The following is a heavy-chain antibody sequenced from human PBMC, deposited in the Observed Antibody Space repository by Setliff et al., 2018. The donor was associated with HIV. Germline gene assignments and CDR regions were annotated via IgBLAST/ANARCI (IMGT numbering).Heavy chain of an antibody. CDR1: GFIFNDYY. CDR2: ISGIGDVT. V-gene: IGHV3-11*04. Sequence: GGSLRLSCKASGFIFNDYYINWIRQASGKGLEWVSYISGIGDVTDFADSVKGRFSISRDNAENSLFLQMNSLRAEDTAVYYCARSGGWSSYYFDYWGQGTLVTVSS. D-gene: IGHD6-19*01. CDR3: ARSGGWSSYYFDY. J-gene: IGHJ4*02.